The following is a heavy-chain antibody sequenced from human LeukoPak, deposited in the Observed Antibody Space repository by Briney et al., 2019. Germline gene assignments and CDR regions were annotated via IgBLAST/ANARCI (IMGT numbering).Heavy chain of an antibody. D-gene: IGHD3-22*01. CDR3: ARDPGYYDSSGYVD. CDR1: GDSISSGDYY. CDR2: IYYSGST. Sequence: SETLSLTCTVSGDSISSGDYYWSWIRQPPGKGLEWIGYIYYSGSTYYNPSLKSRVTLSVDTSQNQFSLKLSTVTAADTAVYYCARDPGYYDSSGYVDWGQGTLVTVSS. V-gene: IGHV4-30-4*01. J-gene: IGHJ4*02.